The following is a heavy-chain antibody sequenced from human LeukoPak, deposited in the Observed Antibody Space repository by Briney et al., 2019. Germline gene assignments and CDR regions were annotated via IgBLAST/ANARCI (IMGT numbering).Heavy chain of an antibody. D-gene: IGHD3-16*01. V-gene: IGHV5-51*01. J-gene: IGHJ5*02. CDR3: ARTTMNRGGLDP. CDR2: IYPGDSET. Sequence: RESLKISCQGSGYRFVSYWIAWVRQKPGKGLEWMGIIYPGDSETRYSPSFQGQVTFSVDKSTSTAYLHWSSMNVSDTAIYYCARTTMNRGGLDPWGQGTLVTVSS. CDR1: GYRFVSYW.